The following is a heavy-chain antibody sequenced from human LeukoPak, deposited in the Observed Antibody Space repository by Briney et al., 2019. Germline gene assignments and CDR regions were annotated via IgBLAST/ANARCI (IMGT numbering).Heavy chain of an antibody. CDR1: GGSFSGYY. D-gene: IGHD3-10*01. V-gene: IGHV4-59*01. CDR2: IYYSGST. J-gene: IGHJ6*02. CDR3: ARQTTRVLLWFGEYYYGMDV. Sequence: SETLSLTCAVYGGSFSGYYWSWIRQPPGKGLEWIGYIYYSGSTNYNPSLKSRVTISVDTPKNQFSLKLSSVTAADTAVYYCARQTTRVLLWFGEYYYGMDVWGQGTTVTVSS.